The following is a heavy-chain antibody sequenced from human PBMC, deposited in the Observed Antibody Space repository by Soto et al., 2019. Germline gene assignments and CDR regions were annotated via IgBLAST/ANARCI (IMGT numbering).Heavy chain of an antibody. CDR2: IRSKGNNYAT. CDR1: GFTFSGSA. V-gene: IGHV3-73*01. CDR3: SRQASDFWSGKPQYYLDV. J-gene: IGHJ6*03. Sequence: EVQLVESGGGLVQPGGSLKLSCAASGFTFSGSAMHWVRQASGKGLEWVARIRSKGNNYATEYGASLKGRFTISRDDSKNTAYLQMNSLNTEDTAVYYCSRQASDFWSGKPQYYLDVWGKGTTVTVSS. D-gene: IGHD3-3*01.